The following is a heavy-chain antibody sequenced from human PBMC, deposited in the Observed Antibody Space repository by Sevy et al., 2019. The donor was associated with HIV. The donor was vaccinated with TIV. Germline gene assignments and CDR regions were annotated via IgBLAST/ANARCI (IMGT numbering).Heavy chain of an antibody. Sequence: SETLSLTCTVSGGSISSYYWSWIRQPPGKGLEWIGYIYYSGSTNYNPSLKSRVTISVDTSKNQFSLKLSSVTAADTAVHYCARDRSGHGSGSYDYWGQGTLVTVSS. V-gene: IGHV4-59*01. CDR1: GGSISSYY. D-gene: IGHD3-10*01. CDR2: IYYSGST. CDR3: ARDRSGHGSGSYDY. J-gene: IGHJ4*02.